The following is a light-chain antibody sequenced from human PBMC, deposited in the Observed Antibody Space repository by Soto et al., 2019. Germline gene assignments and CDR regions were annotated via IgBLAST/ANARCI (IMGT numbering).Light chain of an antibody. CDR1: QTISSW. V-gene: IGKV1-5*01. CDR3: QQYDSYSWT. CDR2: AAS. J-gene: IGKJ1*01. Sequence: QMNHIPSKVAGSXGDRCTNTLXASQTISSWLAWYQQKPGKAPKLLIYAASSLQSGVPSRFSGSGSGTDFTLTISSLQPDDFATYYCQQYDSYSWTFDQGTKVDIK.